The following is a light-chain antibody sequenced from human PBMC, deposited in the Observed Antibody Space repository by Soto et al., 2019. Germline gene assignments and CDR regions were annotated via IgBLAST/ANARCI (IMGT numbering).Light chain of an antibody. CDR1: QSVSSN. J-gene: IGKJ2*01. CDR2: GAS. Sequence: EIVMTQSPATLSVSPGERATLSCRASQSVSSNLAWYQQKPGQAPRLLIYGASTSATGIPARFSGSGSGTEFTLTISSLQSEDFSVYYCHQYNNWPRYTFGQGTKLEIK. V-gene: IGKV3-15*01. CDR3: HQYNNWPRYT.